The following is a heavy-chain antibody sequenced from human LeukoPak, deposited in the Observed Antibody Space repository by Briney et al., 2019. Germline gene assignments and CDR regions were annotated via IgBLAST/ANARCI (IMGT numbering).Heavy chain of an antibody. CDR1: GFTFSFYD. CDR2: ISRSSSHR. J-gene: IGHJ4*02. Sequence: KAGGSLRLSCTTSGFTFSFYDMAWVRQAPGKGLEFVSSISRSSSHRFSAGSVRGPFFISGDDATNSLFLDLNSLSGEDTAIYYCARIGPGTDVYNSFDYWGQGTLVTVSS. V-gene: IGHV3-21*01. D-gene: IGHD5-24*01. CDR3: ARIGPGTDVYNSFDY.